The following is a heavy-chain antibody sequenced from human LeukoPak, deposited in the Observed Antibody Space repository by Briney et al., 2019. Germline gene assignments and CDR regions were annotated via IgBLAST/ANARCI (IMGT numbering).Heavy chain of an antibody. D-gene: IGHD3-22*01. CDR2: IYYSGST. V-gene: IGHV4-59*01. CDR3: ARDLGYDSSGYYFPPGY. CDR1: GGSISSYY. J-gene: IGHJ4*02. Sequence: SETLSLTCTVSGGSISSYYWSWIRQPPGKGLEWIGYIYYSGSTNYNPSLKSRVTISVDTSKNQFSLKLSSVTAADTAVYYCARDLGYDSSGYYFPPGYWGQGTLVTVSS.